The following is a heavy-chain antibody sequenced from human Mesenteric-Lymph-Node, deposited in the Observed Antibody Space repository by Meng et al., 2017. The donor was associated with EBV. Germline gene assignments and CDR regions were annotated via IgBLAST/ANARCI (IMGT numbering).Heavy chain of an antibody. CDR1: GGSISSCTW. J-gene: IGHJ5*02. CDR3: ARGLWFRDFLRWFDP. V-gene: IGHV4-4*02. CDR2: MHQSGST. Sequence: SGQGLVRPGEPRSLPSSALGGSISSCTWWSWVRQPPGKGLEWIGEMHQSGSTNFNPSLRSRVTMSIDKSNNQFSLKLRSVTAADSAVYYCARGLWFRDFLRWFDPWAREPWSPSPQ. D-gene: IGHD3-10*01.